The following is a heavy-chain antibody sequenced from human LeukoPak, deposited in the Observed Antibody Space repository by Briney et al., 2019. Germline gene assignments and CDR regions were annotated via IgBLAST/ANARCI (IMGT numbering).Heavy chain of an antibody. D-gene: IGHD2-2*01. CDR2: IWYDGSNK. J-gene: IGHJ3*02. Sequence: PGRSLRLSCAASGFTFSSYGMHWVRQAPGKGLEWVAVIWYDGSNKYYADSVKGRFTISRDNSKNTLYLQMNSPRAEDTAVYYCARCHCSSTSCADDAFDIWGQGTMVTVSS. CDR1: GFTFSSYG. CDR3: ARCHCSSTSCADDAFDI. V-gene: IGHV3-33*01.